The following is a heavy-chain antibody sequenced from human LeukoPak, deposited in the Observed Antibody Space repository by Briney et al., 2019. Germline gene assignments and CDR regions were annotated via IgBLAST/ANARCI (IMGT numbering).Heavy chain of an antibody. Sequence: ASVKVSCKVSGYTLSELSMHWVRQAPGKGLQWMGGFDPEDDETIYAQKFQGRVTMTEDTSTDTAYMELSSLRSEDTAVYYCARLVDDSSGTYWFYFDCWGQGTLVTVSS. V-gene: IGHV1-24*01. CDR3: ARLVDDSSGTYWFYFDC. D-gene: IGHD3-22*01. CDR1: GYTLSELS. CDR2: FDPEDDET. J-gene: IGHJ4*02.